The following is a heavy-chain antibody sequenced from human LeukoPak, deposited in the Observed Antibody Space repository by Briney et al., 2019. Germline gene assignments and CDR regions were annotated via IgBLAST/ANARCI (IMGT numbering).Heavy chain of an antibody. V-gene: IGHV3-20*04. CDR2: INWNGGST. CDR1: GFTFDDYG. D-gene: IGHD3-22*01. CDR3: AREKPSYDSSGYYYPIAFDY. J-gene: IGHJ4*02. Sequence: GGSLRLSCAASGFTFDDYGMSWVRHAPGEGLEWVSGINWNGGSTGYADSVKGRFTIARDNAKNSLYLQMNSLRAEDTALYYCAREKPSYDSSGYYYPIAFDYWGQGTLVTVSS.